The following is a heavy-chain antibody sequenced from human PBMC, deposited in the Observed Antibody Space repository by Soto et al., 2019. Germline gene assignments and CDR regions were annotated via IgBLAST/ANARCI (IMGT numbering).Heavy chain of an antibody. CDR1: GYTFTSYG. V-gene: IGHV1-18*01. J-gene: IGHJ3*02. CDR3: ARERRRQYYYDSSGYQLAAFDI. Sequence: GASVKVSCKASGYTFTSYGISWVRQAPGQGLEWMGWISAYNGNTNYAQKLQGRVTMTTDTSTSTAYTELRSLRSDDTAVYYCARERRRQYYYDSSGYQLAAFDIWGQGTMVTVSS. CDR2: ISAYNGNT. D-gene: IGHD3-22*01.